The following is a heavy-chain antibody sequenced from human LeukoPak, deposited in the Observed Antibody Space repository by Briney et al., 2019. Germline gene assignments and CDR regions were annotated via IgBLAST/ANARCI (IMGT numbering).Heavy chain of an antibody. CDR2: ISGSGANT. CDR3: AKRLAYGSGGSDYFDF. Sequence: PGGSLRLSCAASGFTFTSYAMRWVRQAPGKGLEWVSEISGSGANTYYADSVKGRFTISRDNSKNTLYLQMSSLRAEDTAVYHCAKRLAYGSGGSDYFDFWGQGTLVTVSS. V-gene: IGHV3-23*01. CDR1: GFTFTSYA. D-gene: IGHD3-10*01. J-gene: IGHJ4*02.